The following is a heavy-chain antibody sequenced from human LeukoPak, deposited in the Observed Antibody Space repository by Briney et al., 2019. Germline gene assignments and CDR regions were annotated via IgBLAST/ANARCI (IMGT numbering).Heavy chain of an antibody. D-gene: IGHD3-22*01. CDR3: ARDAQYYYDSSGYYYYYYYYMDV. Sequence: SETLSLTCTVSGGSISSYYWSWIRQPAGKGPGWIGRIYTSGSTNYSPSLKSRVTMSVDTSKNQFSLKLSSVTAADTAVYYCARDAQYYYDSSGYYYYYYYYMDVWGKGTTVTVSS. V-gene: IGHV4-4*07. CDR2: IYTSGST. CDR1: GGSISSYY. J-gene: IGHJ6*03.